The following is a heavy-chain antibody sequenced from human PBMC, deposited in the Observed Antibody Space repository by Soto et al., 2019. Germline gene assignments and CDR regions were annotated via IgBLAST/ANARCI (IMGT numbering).Heavy chain of an antibody. CDR2: IYYSGST. CDR3: ARQGGSSSGFYYYYYYMDV. Sequence: SETLSLTCTVSGGSISSSRYYWAWIRQPPGKGLEWIGSIYYSGSTYYNPSLKSRVIISVDTSKNQFSLKLSSVTAADTAVYYCARQGGSSSGFYYYYYYMDVWGKGTTVTVSS. D-gene: IGHD6-6*01. CDR1: GGSISSSRYY. V-gene: IGHV4-39*01. J-gene: IGHJ6*03.